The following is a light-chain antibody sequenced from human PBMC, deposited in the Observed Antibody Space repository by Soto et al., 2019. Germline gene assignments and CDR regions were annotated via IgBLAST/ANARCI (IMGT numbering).Light chain of an antibody. J-gene: IGKJ4*01. CDR3: QQYGDWPLT. Sequence: EIVLTQSPATLSVSPGEGATLSCRASQSVGNNFAWYQQKPGQAPRLLIFANSTRATGVRARFSGSRSGTEFTLTISSLQSEDFAVYYCQQYGDWPLTCGGGAKVEIE. CDR2: ANS. CDR1: QSVGNN. V-gene: IGKV3-15*01.